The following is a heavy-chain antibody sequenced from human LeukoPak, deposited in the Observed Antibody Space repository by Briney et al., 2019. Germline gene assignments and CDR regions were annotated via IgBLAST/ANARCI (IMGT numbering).Heavy chain of an antibody. CDR3: ARTYDILAGYYKSGFDI. CDR1: GFTFSGYW. Sequence: GGSLRLSCAASGFTFSGYWMSWVRQAPGKGLEWVANIKRDGTEKYYVDSVEGRFTISRDNAKNSLFLQMNSLRDEDTAVYSCARTYDILAGYYKSGFDIWGQGTMVTVS. V-gene: IGHV3-7*01. D-gene: IGHD3-9*01. J-gene: IGHJ3*02. CDR2: IKRDGTEK.